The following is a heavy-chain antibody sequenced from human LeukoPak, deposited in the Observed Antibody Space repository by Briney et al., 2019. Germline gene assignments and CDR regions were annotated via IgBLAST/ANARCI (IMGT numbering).Heavy chain of an antibody. Sequence: SETLSLTCTVSGGSISSYYWSWIRQPPGKGLEWIGYIYYSGSTNYNPSLKSRVTISVDTSKNQFSLKLSSVTAADTAVYYCVGGYYDSSGYEPWGQGTLVTVSS. CDR2: IYYSGST. CDR1: GGSISSYY. CDR3: VGGYYDSSGYEP. V-gene: IGHV4-59*08. J-gene: IGHJ4*02. D-gene: IGHD3-22*01.